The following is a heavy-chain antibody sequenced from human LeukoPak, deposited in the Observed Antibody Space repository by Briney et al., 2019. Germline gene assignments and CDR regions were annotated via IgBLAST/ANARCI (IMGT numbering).Heavy chain of an antibody. CDR1: GGSFSGYY. D-gene: IGHD6-19*01. CDR3: ARKFAAVAGTGFDY. Sequence: PSETLSLTRAVYGGSFSGYYWSWIRQPPGKGLEWIGEINHSGSTNYNPSLKSRVTISVDTSKNQFSLKLSSVTAADTAVYYCARKFAAVAGTGFDYWGQGTLVTVSS. V-gene: IGHV4-34*01. J-gene: IGHJ4*02. CDR2: INHSGST.